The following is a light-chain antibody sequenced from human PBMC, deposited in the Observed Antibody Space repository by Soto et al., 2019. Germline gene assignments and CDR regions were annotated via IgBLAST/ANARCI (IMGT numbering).Light chain of an antibody. CDR2: GNN. Sequence: QSVLTQPPSVSGAPGQTVTISCTGSSSNIGSGYDVHWYQQLPGTAPQLLIYGNNNRPSGVPDRFSGSKSGTSASLAISGLQAEDEADYSCQSYDSTLSNSEVVFGGGTKLTVL. CDR1: SSNIGSGYD. CDR3: QSYDSTLSNSEVV. V-gene: IGLV1-40*01. J-gene: IGLJ2*01.